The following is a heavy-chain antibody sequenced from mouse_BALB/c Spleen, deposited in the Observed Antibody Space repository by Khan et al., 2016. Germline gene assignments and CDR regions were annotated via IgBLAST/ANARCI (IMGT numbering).Heavy chain of an antibody. V-gene: IGHV3-5*02. J-gene: IGHJ2*01. CDR2: IYYSCII. D-gene: IGHD2-14*01. CDR1: GISITTGNYR. Sequence: EVQLQESGPGLVKPSQTVSLTCTVTGISITTGNYRWSWIRQFPGNKLEWIGYIYYSCIITYNPSLTSRSTITRDTSKNQFFLEMNSLTAEDTATYYSARYRDDYFDYWGQGATLTVSS. CDR3: ARYRDDYFDY.